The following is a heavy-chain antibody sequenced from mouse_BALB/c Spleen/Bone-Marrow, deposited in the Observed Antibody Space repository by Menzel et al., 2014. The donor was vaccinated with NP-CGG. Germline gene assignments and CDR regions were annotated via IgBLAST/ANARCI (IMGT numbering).Heavy chain of an antibody. Sequence: VQLQQPGPELVKPGASVKMSCKASGYTFTSYVMHWVKQKPGQGLEWIGYINPYNDGTKHNEKFKGKATLTSDKSSSTAYMELSSLTSEDSAAYYCASSFGVYYAMDYWGQGTSVTVSS. CDR2: INPYNDGT. CDR1: GYTFTSYV. V-gene: IGHV1-14*01. CDR3: ASSFGVYYAMDY. J-gene: IGHJ4*01.